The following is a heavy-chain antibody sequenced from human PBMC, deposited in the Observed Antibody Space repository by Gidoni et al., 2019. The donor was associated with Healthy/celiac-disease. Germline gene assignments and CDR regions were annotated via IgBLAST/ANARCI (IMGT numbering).Heavy chain of an antibody. Sequence: QLQLQESGPGQVKPSETLCRTCTVSGGSISNSSYYWGWIRQPPGKVLEWIGSIYYSGSTYYTPSLKSRVTISVDTSKNQFSLKLSSVTAADTALYYCARVYSGIYTTPNWFDPWGQGTLVTVSS. D-gene: IGHD1-26*01. CDR1: GGSISNSSYY. CDR2: IYYSGST. V-gene: IGHV4-39*01. CDR3: ARVYSGIYTTPNWFDP. J-gene: IGHJ5*02.